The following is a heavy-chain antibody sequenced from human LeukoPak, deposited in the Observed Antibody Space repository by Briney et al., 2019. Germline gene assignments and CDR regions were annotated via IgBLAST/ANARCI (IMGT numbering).Heavy chain of an antibody. Sequence: GGSLRLSCASFGFTFTSYWMNWARPAPGEGLEWLANIKPDASEKYYVDSVKGRFTISRDNAKNSLYLQMNSLRAEETAVYYCARGGAGHSSGWYASYYWGQGTLVTVSS. CDR3: ARGGAGHSSGWYASYY. D-gene: IGHD6-19*01. CDR1: GFTFTSYW. CDR2: IKPDASEK. V-gene: IGHV3-7*01. J-gene: IGHJ4*02.